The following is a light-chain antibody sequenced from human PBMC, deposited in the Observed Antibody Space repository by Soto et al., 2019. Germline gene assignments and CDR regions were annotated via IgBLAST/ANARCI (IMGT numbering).Light chain of an antibody. CDR2: VNS. J-gene: IGLJ3*02. CDR1: SSNIGAGYG. CDR3: QSYDSSLSGWV. V-gene: IGLV1-40*01. Sequence: QSVLTQPPSVSGAPGQRVTISCTGNSSNIGAGYGVHWYQQLPGTAPKVLIYVNSNRPSGVPDRLSGSKSGTSASLAITGLKAEDEADYYCQSYDSSLSGWVFGGGTKLTVL.